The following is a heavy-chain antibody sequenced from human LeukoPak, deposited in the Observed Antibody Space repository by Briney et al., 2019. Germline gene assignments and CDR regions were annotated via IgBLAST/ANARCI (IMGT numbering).Heavy chain of an antibody. Sequence: GGSLRLSCVASDFTFRSNLMYWVRQAPGEGLEWVANIKGDGREKNYVDSVKGRFSISRDNAKNSLYLEMNSLRAEDTGVYYCAKEGDWNLDYWGQGALVTVSS. CDR3: AKEGDWNLDY. CDR2: IKGDGREK. CDR1: DFTFRSNL. V-gene: IGHV3-7*04. J-gene: IGHJ4*02. D-gene: IGHD1-1*01.